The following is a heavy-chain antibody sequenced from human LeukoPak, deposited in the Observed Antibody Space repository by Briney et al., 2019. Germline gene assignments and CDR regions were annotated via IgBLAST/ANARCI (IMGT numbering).Heavy chain of an antibody. V-gene: IGHV3-43*02. CDR2: ISGDGGMT. CDR3: AKDAPYCGRVFYC. CDR1: GFTLDDYG. D-gene: IGHD2-21*01. J-gene: IGHJ4*02. Sequence: GGSLRLSCGGSGFTLDDYGMHWVRQRPGKGLEWVSLISGDGGMTHYADSVKGRFTISRDNSKNSLYLQMNSLRIEDSAFYYCAKDAPYCGRVFYCWGQGTLVTVSS.